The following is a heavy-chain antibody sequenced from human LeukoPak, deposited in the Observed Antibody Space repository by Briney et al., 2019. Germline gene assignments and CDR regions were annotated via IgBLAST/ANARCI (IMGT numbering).Heavy chain of an antibody. V-gene: IGHV1-46*01. Sequence: ASVKVSCKASGYTFTSYYMHWVLQAPGQGLEWMGIINPSGGSTSYAQKFQGRVTMTRDTSTSTVYMELSSLSSEDTAVYYCARDMRSGRGAFDIRGQGTMVTVSS. CDR2: INPSGGST. CDR3: ARDMRSGRGAFDI. D-gene: IGHD6-19*01. CDR1: GYTFTSYY. J-gene: IGHJ3*02.